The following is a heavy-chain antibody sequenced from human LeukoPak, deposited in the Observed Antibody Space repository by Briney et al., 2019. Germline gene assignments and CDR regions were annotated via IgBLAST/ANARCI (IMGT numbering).Heavy chain of an antibody. Sequence: ASVKVSCKASGGTFSSYAISWVRQAPGQGLEWMGRIIPILGIANCTQKFQGRVTITADKSTSTAYMELSSLRSEDTAVYYCASSPDYYDSSGSRNYYYYYGMDVWGQGTTVTVSS. CDR3: ASSPDYYDSSGSRNYYYYYGMDV. CDR1: GGTFSSYA. D-gene: IGHD3-22*01. V-gene: IGHV1-69*04. CDR2: IIPILGIA. J-gene: IGHJ6*02.